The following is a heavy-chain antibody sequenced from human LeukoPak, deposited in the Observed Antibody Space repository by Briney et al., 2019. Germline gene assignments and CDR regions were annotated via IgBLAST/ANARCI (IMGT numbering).Heavy chain of an antibody. V-gene: IGHV4-38-2*01. CDR3: ARVRTTVTTDFDY. J-gene: IGHJ4*02. Sequence: SETLSLTCAVSGFSLSSGYYWGWIRQPPGKGLEWIGIIYHSGSTSYSPSLKSRVTISVDTSKNQLSLKLTSVTAADTAVYYCARVRTTVTTDFDYWGQGTLVTVSS. CDR1: GFSLSSGYY. D-gene: IGHD4-17*01. CDR2: IYHSGST.